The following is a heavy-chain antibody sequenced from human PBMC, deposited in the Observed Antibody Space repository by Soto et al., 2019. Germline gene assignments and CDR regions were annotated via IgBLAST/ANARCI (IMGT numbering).Heavy chain of an antibody. V-gene: IGHV1-45*02. Sequence: SVKVSCKASGDTFTCRYLHWVRKAPGQALEWMGWITPFNVNNNYAQNFQDRVTIPRERSMSTAYRELSSLRSEDTAMYYCASRIAAAGRGDAFDIWGQGTMDTVSS. CDR1: GDTFTCRY. D-gene: IGHD6-13*01. CDR3: ASRIAAAGRGDAFDI. CDR2: ITPFNVNN. J-gene: IGHJ3*02.